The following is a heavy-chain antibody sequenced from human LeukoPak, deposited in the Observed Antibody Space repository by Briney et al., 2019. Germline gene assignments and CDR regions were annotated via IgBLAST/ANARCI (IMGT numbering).Heavy chain of an antibody. J-gene: IGHJ4*02. Sequence: SSETLSLTCTVSGGSISSYYWSWIRQPPGKGLEWIGYIYYSGSTNYNPSLKSRVTISVDTSKNQFSLKLSSVTAADTAVYYCARASYYDFWSGYYTPRHFDYWGQGTLVTVSS. CDR2: IYYSGST. D-gene: IGHD3-3*01. CDR3: ARASYYDFWSGYYTPRHFDY. CDR1: GGSISSYY. V-gene: IGHV4-59*01.